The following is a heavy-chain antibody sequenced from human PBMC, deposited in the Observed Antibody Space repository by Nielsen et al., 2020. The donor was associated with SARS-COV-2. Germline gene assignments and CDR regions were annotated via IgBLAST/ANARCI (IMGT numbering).Heavy chain of an antibody. CDR2: ISGSGGST. CDR3: AKVITTVTLGDY. D-gene: IGHD4-17*01. V-gene: IGHV3-23*01. CDR1: GFTFSSYS. Sequence: GGSLRLSCAASGFTFSSYSMNWVRQAPGKGLEWVSAISGSGGSTYYADSVKGRFTISRDNSKNTLYLQMNSLRAEDTAVYYCAKVITTVTLGDYWGQGTLVTVSS. J-gene: IGHJ4*02.